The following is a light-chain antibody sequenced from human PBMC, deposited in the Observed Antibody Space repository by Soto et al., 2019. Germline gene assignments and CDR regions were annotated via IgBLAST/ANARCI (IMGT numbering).Light chain of an antibody. CDR3: QAWDSSTAYV. CDR2: QDT. Sequence: SYELTQPPSVSVSPGQTATITCSGHQLGDSFASWYQLKPGQSPVLVIFQDTKRPSGIPDRFSASNSGNTATLTISGTQTMDEADYYCQAWDSSTAYVFGTGTKVTVL. J-gene: IGLJ1*01. CDR1: QLGDSF. V-gene: IGLV3-1*01.